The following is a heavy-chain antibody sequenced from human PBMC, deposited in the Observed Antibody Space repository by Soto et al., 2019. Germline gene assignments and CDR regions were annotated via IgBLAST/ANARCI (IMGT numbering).Heavy chain of an antibody. CDR2: ISSSSSYI. CDR3: ARVIAAAAAVDYYYYGMDV. Sequence: GGSLRLSCAASGFTFSSYSMNWVRQAPGKGLEWVSSISSSSSYIYYADSVKGRSTISRDNAKNSLYLQMNSLRAEDTAVYYCARVIAAAAAVDYYYYGMDVWGQGTTVTVSS. CDR1: GFTFSSYS. J-gene: IGHJ6*02. D-gene: IGHD6-13*01. V-gene: IGHV3-21*01.